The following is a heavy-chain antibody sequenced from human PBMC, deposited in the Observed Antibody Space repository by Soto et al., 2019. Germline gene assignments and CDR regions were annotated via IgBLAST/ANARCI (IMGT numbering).Heavy chain of an antibody. V-gene: IGHV3-30*04. Sequence: QVQLVESGGGVVQPGRSLRLSCTASGFTFSNYAIHWVRQAPGKRLEWVPLISSDGRDEYYADSVKGRFTISRDDSKNRLYLQMNSLRAEDTGMFYCARDSRTDGYKYDYLDYWGQGTLVTVSS. J-gene: IGHJ4*02. CDR2: ISSDGRDE. CDR1: GFTFSNYA. CDR3: ARDSRTDGYKYDYLDY. D-gene: IGHD5-12*01.